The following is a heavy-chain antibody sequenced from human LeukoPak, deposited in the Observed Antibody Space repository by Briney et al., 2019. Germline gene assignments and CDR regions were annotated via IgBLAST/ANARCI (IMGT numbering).Heavy chain of an antibody. D-gene: IGHD3-22*01. CDR1: GGSISSSSYY. J-gene: IGHJ3*02. CDR3: ARLHYYDSSGYSNAFDI. CDR2: IYYSGST. V-gene: IGHV4-39*01. Sequence: PSETLSLTCTVSGGSISSSSYYWGWIRQPPGKGLEWIGSIYYSGSTYYNPSLKSQVTISVDTSKNQFSLKLSSVTAADTAVYYCARLHYYDSSGYSNAFDIWGQGTMVTVSS.